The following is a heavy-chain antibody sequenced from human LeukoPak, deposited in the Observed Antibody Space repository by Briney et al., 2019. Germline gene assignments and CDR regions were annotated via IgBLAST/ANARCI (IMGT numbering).Heavy chain of an antibody. Sequence: ASVKVSCKASGGTFSSYAISWVRQAPGQGLEWMGGIIPIFGTANYAQKFQGRVTITADESTSTAYMELSSLRSEDTAVYYCARGPPGPVGYFDYWGQGTLVTVSS. V-gene: IGHV1-69*13. J-gene: IGHJ4*02. CDR3: ARGPPGPVGYFDY. CDR1: GGTFSSYA. D-gene: IGHD2-2*01. CDR2: IIPIFGTA.